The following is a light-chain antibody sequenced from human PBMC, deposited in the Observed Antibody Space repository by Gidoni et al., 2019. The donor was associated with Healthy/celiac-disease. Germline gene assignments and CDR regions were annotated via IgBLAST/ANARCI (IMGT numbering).Light chain of an antibody. V-gene: IGLV2-14*03. Sequence: QSALTQPAYVSGSPGQSITISCIGTSSDVGGYNYVSWYQQHPGKAPKLMIYDVSNRPSGVSNRFSGSKSCNTASLTISGLQAEDEADYYCSSYTSSSTLVFGGGTKLTVL. J-gene: IGLJ2*01. CDR2: DVS. CDR1: SSDVGGYNY. CDR3: SSYTSSSTLV.